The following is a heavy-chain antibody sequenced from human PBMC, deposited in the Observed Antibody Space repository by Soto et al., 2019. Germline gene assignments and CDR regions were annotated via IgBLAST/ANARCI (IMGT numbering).Heavy chain of an antibody. D-gene: IGHD2-15*01. CDR1: GFTFNRHP. CDR2: ISHDGNNK. J-gene: IGHJ4*02. V-gene: IGHV3-30-3*01. CDR3: ARASGHIDATLNGPLDH. Sequence: GGSLRLSCAASGFTFNRHPLHWVRQAPGKGLEWVAVISHDGNNKYYADSVKGRFTISRDNSMNMLYLQMHGLRTEDTAIFYCARASGHIDATLNGPLDHWGQGA.